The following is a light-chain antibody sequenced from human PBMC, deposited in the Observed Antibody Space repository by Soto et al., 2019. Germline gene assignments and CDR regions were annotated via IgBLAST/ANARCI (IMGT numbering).Light chain of an antibody. CDR3: QHYNSYSEA. CDR2: GLS. Sequence: EIVVAQSPATLHLSAGETATLSCRASQRITTVAWYQQKHGQAPRLLIYGLSIRAPGVPARFSGSVSGTEGTLTISSLENDDVSTYDGQHYNSYSEAFGQGTKVDIK. V-gene: IGKV3-15*01. CDR1: QRITT. J-gene: IGKJ1*01.